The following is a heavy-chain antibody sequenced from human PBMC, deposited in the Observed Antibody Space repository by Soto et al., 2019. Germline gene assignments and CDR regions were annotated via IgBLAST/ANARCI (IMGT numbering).Heavy chain of an antibody. CDR3: ARVAESIVGAHTRFDP. J-gene: IGHJ5*02. D-gene: IGHD1-26*01. V-gene: IGHV1-18*01. Sequence: ASVKVSCKASGYTFTSYGISWVRQAPGQGLEWMGWISAYNGNTNYAQKLQGRVTMTTDTSTSTAYMELRSLRSDDTAVYYCARVAESIVGAHTRFDPWGQGTLVTVS. CDR2: ISAYNGNT. CDR1: GYTFTSYG.